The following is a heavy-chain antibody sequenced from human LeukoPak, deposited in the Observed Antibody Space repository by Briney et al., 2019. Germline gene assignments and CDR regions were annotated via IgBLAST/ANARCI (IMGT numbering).Heavy chain of an antibody. V-gene: IGHV1-3*03. CDR1: GYTFTNYA. Sequence: ASVKVSCKASGYTFTNYAVNWVRQAPGQRLVWMGWINAGNGDKRYSQDFQGRLTITRDTSATTTYMELSSLISEDMAVYYCVRGRWTSHTVGYYFDNWGQGTLVTVSS. J-gene: IGHJ4*02. CDR2: INAGNGDK. CDR3: VRGRWTSHTVGYYFDN. D-gene: IGHD5-24*01.